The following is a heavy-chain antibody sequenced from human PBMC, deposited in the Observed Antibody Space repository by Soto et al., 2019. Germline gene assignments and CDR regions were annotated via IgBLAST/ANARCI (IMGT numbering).Heavy chain of an antibody. Sequence: QVQLVQSGAEMRKPGASVTVSCKASAYAVTSHYMHWVRQAPGQGLEWMGIINPSGDTTSYAQRFQGRVTMTSDTSKSTVYMELSSLRSEDMSVYYCARHRSTSPNCYFEHDMDDWGQGTTVTVSS. CDR2: INPSGDTT. D-gene: IGHD2-2*01. CDR1: AYAVTSHY. V-gene: IGHV1-46*01. J-gene: IGHJ6*02. CDR3: ARHRSTSPNCYFEHDMDD.